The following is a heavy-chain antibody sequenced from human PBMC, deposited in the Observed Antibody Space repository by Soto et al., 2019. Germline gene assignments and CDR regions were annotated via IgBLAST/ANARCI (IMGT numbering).Heavy chain of an antibody. CDR1: GLIFSDYH. Sequence: EVQLVESGGGLVQPGGSLRLSCAASGLIFSDYHMDWVRQAPGKGLEWVGRIRRKAKSYTTEYAASVKGRFTISREDSKSSLYLQMNSLKSEDTAVYYSAMLGGWSGGSSGMDVWGQGPTVTVSS. CDR3: AMLGGWSGGSSGMDV. CDR2: IRRKAKSYTT. J-gene: IGHJ6*02. D-gene: IGHD6-19*01. V-gene: IGHV3-72*01.